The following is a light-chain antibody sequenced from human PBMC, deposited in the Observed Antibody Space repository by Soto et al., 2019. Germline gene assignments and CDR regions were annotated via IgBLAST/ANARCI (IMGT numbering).Light chain of an antibody. J-gene: IGKJ4*01. Sequence: EVVLTQSPATLSLSPGERATLSCRASQSVGSYLAWYQQKPGQAPRLLIYDASNRATGIPVRFSGSGSGTDFTLTISSLEPEDFAVYYCQQRFIWPPVTFGGGTNVEIK. V-gene: IGKV3-11*01. CDR1: QSVGSY. CDR2: DAS. CDR3: QQRFIWPPVT.